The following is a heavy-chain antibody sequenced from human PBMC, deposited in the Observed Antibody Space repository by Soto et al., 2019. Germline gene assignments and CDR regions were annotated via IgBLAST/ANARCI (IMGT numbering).Heavy chain of an antibody. CDR1: GGSISSYY. Sequence: SETLSLTCTVSGGSISSYYWSWIRQPPGKGLEWIGYIYYSGSTNYNPSLKSRVTISVDTSKNQFSLKLSSVTAADTAVYYCARGVDFWSGWEFEQWLDLDYWGQGTLVTVSS. CDR2: IYYSGST. D-gene: IGHD3-3*01. V-gene: IGHV4-59*01. J-gene: IGHJ4*02. CDR3: ARGVDFWSGWEFEQWLDLDY.